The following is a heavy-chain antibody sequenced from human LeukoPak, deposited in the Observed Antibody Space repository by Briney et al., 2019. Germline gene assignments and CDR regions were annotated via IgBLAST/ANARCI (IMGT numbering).Heavy chain of an antibody. J-gene: IGHJ6*02. CDR3: ARGANWNDVYYYYGMDV. Sequence: GGSLRLSCAASGFTFSSCGMHWVRQAPGKRLEWVAVIWYDGSNKYYADSVKGRFTISRDNSKNTLYLQMNSLRAEDTAVYYCARGANWNDVYYYYGMDVWGQGTTVTVSS. CDR1: GFTFSSCG. D-gene: IGHD1-1*01. V-gene: IGHV3-33*01. CDR2: IWYDGSNK.